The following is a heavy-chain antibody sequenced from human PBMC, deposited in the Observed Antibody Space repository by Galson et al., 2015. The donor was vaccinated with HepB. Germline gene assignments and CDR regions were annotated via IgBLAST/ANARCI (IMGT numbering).Heavy chain of an antibody. CDR3: ARHPHVSCVPGLLCWGNYYDSSGYYRTDYYPGHNYYFAY. D-gene: IGHD3-22*01. CDR2: ISSSSYI. V-gene: IGHV3-21*01. J-gene: IGHJ4*02. CDR1: GFTFSSYS. Sequence: SLRLSCAASGFTFSSYSMNWVRQAPGKGLEWVSSISSSSYIYYADSVKGRFTISRDNAKNSLYLQMNSLRAEDTAVYYCARHPHVSCVPGLLCWGNYYDSSGYYRTDYYPGHNYYFAYWGQGTLVTVSS.